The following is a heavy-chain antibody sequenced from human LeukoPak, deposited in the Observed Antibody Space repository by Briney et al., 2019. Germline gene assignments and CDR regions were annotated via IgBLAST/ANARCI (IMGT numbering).Heavy chain of an antibody. D-gene: IGHD3-3*01. J-gene: IGHJ4*02. V-gene: IGHV3-30-3*01. CDR1: GFTFSSYA. CDR2: ISYDGSNK. Sequence: TGGSLRLSCAAAGFTFSSYAMHWVRQAPGKGPASVAVISYDGSNKHYADSVKGRFTISRDNSKNTLYLQMNSLRAEDTAVYYCARDLDFWSGYYNPDYWGQGTLVTVSS. CDR3: ARDLDFWSGYYNPDY.